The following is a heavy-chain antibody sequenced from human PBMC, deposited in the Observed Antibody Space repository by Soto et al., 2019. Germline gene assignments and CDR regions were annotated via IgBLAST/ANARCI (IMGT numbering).Heavy chain of an antibody. Sequence: TSETLSLTCTVSGGSISSGDYYWSWIRQPPGKGLEWIGHIHYSGTTYYNPSLKSRATISVDTSKSQFSLKLSSVTAADTAVYYCARVDFYYYYGMDVWGQGTTVTVSS. J-gene: IGHJ6*02. CDR3: ARVDFYYYYGMDV. CDR1: GGSISSGDYY. V-gene: IGHV4-30-4*01. CDR2: IHYSGTT.